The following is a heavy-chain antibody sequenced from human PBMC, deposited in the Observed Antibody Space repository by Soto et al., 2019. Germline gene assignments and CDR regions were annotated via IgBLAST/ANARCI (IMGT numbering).Heavy chain of an antibody. Sequence: SETLSLTCTVSGGSISRYYWGWIRQPPGKGLEWIGYIYYSGSTNYNPSLKSRVTISVDTSKNQFSLKLSSVTAADTAVYYCARLQRAAAGTYLVGIWYIDYWGQGTLVSVSS. CDR1: GGSISRYY. J-gene: IGHJ4*02. CDR2: IYYSGST. CDR3: ARLQRAAAGTYLVGIWYIDY. D-gene: IGHD6-13*01. V-gene: IGHV4-59*08.